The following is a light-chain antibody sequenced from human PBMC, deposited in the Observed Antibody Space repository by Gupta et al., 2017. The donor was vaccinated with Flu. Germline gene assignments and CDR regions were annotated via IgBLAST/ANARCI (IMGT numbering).Light chain of an antibody. CDR3: QVWDSSEGQRV. CDR1: NIGGKD. J-gene: IGLJ3*02. Sequence: SYVLTHPPSAAAATVQTASITCGAKNIGGKDVHWYQQMPGQAPVLVVHDDSLRPSGIPERFSGSNSGDTATLTISGVEAGDEADYYCQVWDSSEGQRVFGGGTRLTVL. CDR2: DDS. V-gene: IGLV3-21*02.